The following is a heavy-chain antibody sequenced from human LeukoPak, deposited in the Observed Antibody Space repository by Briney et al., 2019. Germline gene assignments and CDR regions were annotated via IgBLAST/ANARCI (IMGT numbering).Heavy chain of an antibody. Sequence: PSQTLSLTCTVSGGSISSYYWSWIRQPPGKGLEWIGRIYTSGSTNYNPSLKSRVTMSVDTSKNQFSLKLSSVTAADTAVYYCASEDYYDSSGYYSTNWGQGTLVTVSS. CDR1: GGSISSYY. CDR2: IYTSGST. J-gene: IGHJ4*02. CDR3: ASEDYYDSSGYYSTN. D-gene: IGHD3-22*01. V-gene: IGHV4-4*07.